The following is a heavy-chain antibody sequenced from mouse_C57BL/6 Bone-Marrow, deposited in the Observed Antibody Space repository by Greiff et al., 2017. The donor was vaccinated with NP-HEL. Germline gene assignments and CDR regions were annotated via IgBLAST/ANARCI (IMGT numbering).Heavy chain of an antibody. J-gene: IGHJ3*01. Sequence: QVQLQQPGAELVRPGSSVKLSCKASGYTFTSYWMHWVKQRPIQGLEWIGNIDPSDSETHYNQKFKDKATLTVDKSSSTAYMQLSSLTYEDSAVYYCARGDITTVVAPAYWGQGTLVTVSA. V-gene: IGHV1-52*01. D-gene: IGHD1-1*01. CDR3: ARGDITTVVAPAY. CDR1: GYTFTSYW. CDR2: IDPSDSET.